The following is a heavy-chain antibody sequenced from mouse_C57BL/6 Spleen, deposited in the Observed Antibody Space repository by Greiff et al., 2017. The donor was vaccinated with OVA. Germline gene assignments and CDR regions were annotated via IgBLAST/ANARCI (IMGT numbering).Heavy chain of an antibody. CDR3: ASWPGSSTWFAY. J-gene: IGHJ3*01. CDR2: IYPGDGDT. Sequence: QVQLQPSGAELVKPGASVKISCKASGYAFSSYWMNWVKQRPGKGLEWIGQIYPGDGDTNYNGKFKGKATLTADTSSSTAYMQLSSLTSEDSAVYFCASWPGSSTWFAYWGQGTLVTVSA. D-gene: IGHD1-1*01. V-gene: IGHV1-80*01. CDR1: GYAFSSYW.